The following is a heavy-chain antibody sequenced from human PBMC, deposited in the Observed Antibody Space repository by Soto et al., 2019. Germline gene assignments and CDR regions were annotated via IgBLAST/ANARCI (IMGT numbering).Heavy chain of an antibody. D-gene: IGHD3-22*01. CDR3: AIDTLANYYDSSGFNPFFDY. J-gene: IGHJ4*02. V-gene: IGHV1-69*01. CDR2: IIPIFGTA. Sequence: QVQLVPSGAEVKKPGSSVTVSCKASGGTFSSYAISWVRQAPGQGLEWMGGIIPIFGTANYAQKFQGRVCVTADESTSTAYMELCSLRAEDTAVYYCAIDTLANYYDSSGFNPFFDYWGQGTLVTVSS. CDR1: GGTFSSYA.